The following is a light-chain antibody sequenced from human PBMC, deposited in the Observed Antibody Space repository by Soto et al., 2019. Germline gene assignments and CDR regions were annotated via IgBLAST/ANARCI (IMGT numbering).Light chain of an antibody. CDR2: EVN. Sequence: QSALTQPASVSGSPGQSITISCTGTSSDIGSYNRVSWYQQPPGTAPKLIIYEVNNRPSGVPDRFSGSKSGNTASLTISGLQAEDEADYYCCSYASSKFFFGTGTKVTVL. CDR1: SSDIGSYNR. V-gene: IGLV2-18*02. CDR3: CSYASSKFF. J-gene: IGLJ1*01.